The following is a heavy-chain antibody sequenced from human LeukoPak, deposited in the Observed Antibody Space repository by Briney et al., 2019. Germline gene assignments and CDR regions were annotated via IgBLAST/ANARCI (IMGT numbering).Heavy chain of an antibody. Sequence: SETLSLTCTVSGGSISTATHYWAWIRQPPGEGLEWIGTIHYTGITYYNPSLKSRVTISVDTSKNQFSLHLGSVTAADTAVCHCARQLSGTYQWTFDYWGQGTLVPVSS. CDR2: IHYTGIT. J-gene: IGHJ4*02. CDR3: ARQLSGTYQWTFDY. D-gene: IGHD1-26*01. V-gene: IGHV4-39*01. CDR1: GGSISTATHY.